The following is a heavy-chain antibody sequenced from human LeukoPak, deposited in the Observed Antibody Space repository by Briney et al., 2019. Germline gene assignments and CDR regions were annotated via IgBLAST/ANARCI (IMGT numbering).Heavy chain of an antibody. CDR1: GYTFISSG. CDR3: ARGRLSDYGDYDFDY. Sequence: ASVKVSCKASGYTFISSGMSWVRQAPGQGLEWMGWVNSNTGNPTYAQGFTGRFVFSLDTSVSTAYLQISSLKAEDTAVYYCARGRLSDYGDYDFDYWGQGTLVTVSS. CDR2: VNSNTGNP. D-gene: IGHD4-17*01. V-gene: IGHV7-4-1*02. J-gene: IGHJ4*02.